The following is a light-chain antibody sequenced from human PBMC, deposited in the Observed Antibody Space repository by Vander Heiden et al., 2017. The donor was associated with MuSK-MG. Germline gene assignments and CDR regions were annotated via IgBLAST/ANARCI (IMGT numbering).Light chain of an antibody. J-gene: IGKJ3*01. V-gene: IGKV1-33*01. Sequence: DIQMTQSPSSLSASVGDRVTITCQASQDISNYLNWYQQKPGKAPKLLIYDASNLETGVPSRFSGSGSGTDFTFTISSLQPEDIATYYCQQDYNLPVTFGPGTKVDIK. CDR1: QDISNY. CDR2: DAS. CDR3: QQDYNLPVT.